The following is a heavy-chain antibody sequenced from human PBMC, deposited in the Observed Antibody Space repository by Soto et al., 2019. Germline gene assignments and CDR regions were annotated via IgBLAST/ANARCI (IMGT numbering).Heavy chain of an antibody. CDR1: DKTFLSYG. V-gene: IGHV1-18*01. J-gene: IGHJ4*02. Sequence: QVQLVQSGAEVKKPGASVKVSCKASDKTFLSYGISWVRQGPGQGLEWMGWISPYNGNTNYAQKRQGRVTMTTETSTSTAYMELRSLRSDDTAVYYCATQIDTVMVFRDWGQGTLVTVSS. CDR2: ISPYNGNT. CDR3: ATQIDTVMVFRD. D-gene: IGHD5-18*01.